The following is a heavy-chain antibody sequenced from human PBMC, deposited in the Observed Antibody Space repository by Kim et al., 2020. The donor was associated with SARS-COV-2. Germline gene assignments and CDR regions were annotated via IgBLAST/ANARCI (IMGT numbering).Heavy chain of an antibody. D-gene: IGHD5-12*01. J-gene: IGHJ4*02. V-gene: IGHV4-39*01. CDR1: GGSISSSSYY. Sequence: SETLSLTCTVSGGSISSSSYYWGWIRQPPGKGLEWIGSIYYSGSTYYNPSLKSRVTISVDTSKNQFSLKLSSVTAADTAVYYCASQGGYSGYDCVFDYWGQGTLVTVSS. CDR2: IYYSGST. CDR3: ASQGGYSGYDCVFDY.